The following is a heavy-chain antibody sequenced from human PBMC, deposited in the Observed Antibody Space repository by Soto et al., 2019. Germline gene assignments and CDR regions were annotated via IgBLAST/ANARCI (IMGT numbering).Heavy chain of an antibody. Sequence: QVQLQESGPGLVKPSETLSLTCTVSGGSISSYYWSWIRQPPGKGLEWIGYIYYSGSTNYNPSLKSRVTISVDTSKNHFSLKLSSVTAADTAVYYCARATTLFDYWGQGTLVTVSS. D-gene: IGHD4-4*01. CDR2: IYYSGST. CDR1: GGSISSYY. J-gene: IGHJ4*02. CDR3: ARATTLFDY. V-gene: IGHV4-59*01.